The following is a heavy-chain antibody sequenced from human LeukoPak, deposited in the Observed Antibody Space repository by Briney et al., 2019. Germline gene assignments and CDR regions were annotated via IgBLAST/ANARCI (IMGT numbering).Heavy chain of an antibody. CDR2: ISSSSSYI. Sequence: PGGSLRLSCAASGFTFSSYSMNWVRQAPGKGLEWVSSISSSSSYIYYADSVKGRFTISRDNAKNSLYLQMSSLRAEDTAVYYCARKGAVAGTVDYWGQGTLVTVSS. CDR3: ARKGAVAGTVDY. V-gene: IGHV3-21*01. D-gene: IGHD6-19*01. J-gene: IGHJ4*02. CDR1: GFTFSSYS.